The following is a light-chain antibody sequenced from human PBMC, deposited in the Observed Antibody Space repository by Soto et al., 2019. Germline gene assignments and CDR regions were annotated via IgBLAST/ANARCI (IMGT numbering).Light chain of an antibody. CDR3: QQRSDWPPIT. J-gene: IGKJ5*01. Sequence: PGETATLSCRASQSVRSHLAWYQQRPGQPPRPLIYDASYRATGVPLRFSGSGSGTEFTLTISSLESGDSAIYYCQQRSDWPPITCGQGTRLEIK. V-gene: IGKV3-11*01. CDR1: QSVRSH. CDR2: DAS.